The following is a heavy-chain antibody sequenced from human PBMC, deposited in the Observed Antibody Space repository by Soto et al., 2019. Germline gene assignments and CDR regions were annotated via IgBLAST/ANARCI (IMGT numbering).Heavy chain of an antibody. CDR2: INYSGST. Sequence: PSETLSLTCAVYGGSFANYYWNWIRQPPGKGLEWIGEINYSGSTDYNPSLESRVTISVDTSKNQFSLNLSSVTAADTAVYYCARDVYSNDFTGRWLDLWGQGTLVTVSS. CDR1: GGSFANYY. CDR3: ARDVYSNDFTGRWLDL. J-gene: IGHJ5*02. V-gene: IGHV4-34*01. D-gene: IGHD4-4*01.